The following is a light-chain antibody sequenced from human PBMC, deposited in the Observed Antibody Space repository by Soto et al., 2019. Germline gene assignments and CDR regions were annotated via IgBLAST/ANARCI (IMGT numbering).Light chain of an antibody. Sequence: EIVVTQSPATLSLSPGERATLSCRASQSVSSYLACYQQKPGKAPRLLIYDASNRATGIPARFSGSGSGTDFTLTISSLEPEDVVVYYCQQRSNGPPYTFGQGTKLEIK. J-gene: IGKJ2*01. V-gene: IGKV3-11*01. CDR1: QSVSSY. CDR2: DAS. CDR3: QQRSNGPPYT.